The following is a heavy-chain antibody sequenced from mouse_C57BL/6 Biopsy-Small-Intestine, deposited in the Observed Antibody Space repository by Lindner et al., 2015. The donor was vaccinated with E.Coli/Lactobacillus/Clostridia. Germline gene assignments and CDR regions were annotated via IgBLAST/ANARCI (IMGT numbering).Heavy chain of an antibody. CDR3: ARGFDGYYYAMDY. Sequence: VQLQESGAELMKPGASVKLSCKATGYTFTGYWIEWVKQRPGHGLEWIGEISPGGGSTNYNEKFKGKATFTADTSSNTAYMQLSSLTTEDSAIYYCARGFDGYYYAMDYWGQGTSVTVSS. CDR2: ISPGGGST. V-gene: IGHV1-9*01. J-gene: IGHJ4*01. D-gene: IGHD2-3*01. CDR1: GYTFTGYW.